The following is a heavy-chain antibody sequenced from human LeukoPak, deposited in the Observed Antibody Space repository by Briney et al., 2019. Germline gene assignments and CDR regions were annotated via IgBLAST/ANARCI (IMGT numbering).Heavy chain of an antibody. V-gene: IGHV3-48*03. J-gene: IGHJ5*02. Sequence: PGGSLRLSCAASGFTFSSYEMNWVRQAPGERLEWVSYISSSGSTIYYADSVKGRFTISRDNAKNSLYLQMNSLRAEDTAVYYCARAGSGRSPDWFDPWGQGTLVTVSS. CDR3: ARAGSGRSPDWFDP. CDR2: ISSSGSTI. D-gene: IGHD1-26*01. CDR1: GFTFSSYE.